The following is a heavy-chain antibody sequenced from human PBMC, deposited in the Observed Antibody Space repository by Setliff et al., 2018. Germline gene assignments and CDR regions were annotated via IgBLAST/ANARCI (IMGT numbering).Heavy chain of an antibody. CDR3: ARSYSNSLEY. CDR2: INHSGST. J-gene: IGHJ4*02. D-gene: IGHD4-4*01. V-gene: IGHV4-34*01. Sequence: KTSETLSLTCAVYGGSFSGYYWSWIRQPPGKGLEWIGEINHSGSTNYNPSLKSRVTMSVDKSKNQFSLKLNSVTAADTAVYYCARSYSNSLEYWGQGTLVTAPQ. CDR1: GGSFSGYY.